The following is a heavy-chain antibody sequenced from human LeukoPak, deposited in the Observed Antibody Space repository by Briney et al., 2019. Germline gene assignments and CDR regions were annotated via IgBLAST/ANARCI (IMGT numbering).Heavy chain of an antibody. D-gene: IGHD3-3*01. CDR3: AKSQQGYYDFWSGYYVEYFDY. V-gene: IGHV3-23*01. Sequence: GGSLRLSCAASGFTFSSYAMSWVRQAPGKGLEWVSAISGSGGSTYYADSVKGRFTISRDNSKNTLYLQMNNLRAEDTAVYYCAKSQQGYYDFWSGYYVEYFDYWGQGTLVTVSS. CDR1: GFTFSSYA. J-gene: IGHJ4*02. CDR2: ISGSGGST.